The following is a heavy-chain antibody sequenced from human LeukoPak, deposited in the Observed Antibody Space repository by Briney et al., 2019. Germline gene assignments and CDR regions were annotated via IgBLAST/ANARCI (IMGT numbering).Heavy chain of an antibody. Sequence: PSETLSLTCAVYGGSFSGYYWSWIRQPPGKGLEWIGEINHSGSTNYNPSLKSRVTISVDTSKNQFSLKLSSVTAADTAVYYCARAGRFGGPALGYWGQGTLVTVSS. CDR3: ARAGRFGGPALGY. V-gene: IGHV4-34*01. J-gene: IGHJ4*02. D-gene: IGHD3-10*01. CDR1: GGSFSGYY. CDR2: INHSGST.